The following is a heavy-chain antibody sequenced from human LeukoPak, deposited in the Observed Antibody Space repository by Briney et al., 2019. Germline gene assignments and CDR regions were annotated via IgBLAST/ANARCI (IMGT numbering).Heavy chain of an antibody. D-gene: IGHD3-10*01. CDR1: GYAFTTYD. CDR3: VCSSGAFDL. V-gene: IGHV1-8*01. Sequence: ASVKVSCKASGYAFTTYDINWVRQAPGQGLEWMGWVNPNRGTTGYAQSFQGRVTMTRKTSISTVYMELSNLRSEDTAVYYCVCSSGAFDLWGQGTMVTVSS. CDR2: VNPNRGTT. J-gene: IGHJ3*01.